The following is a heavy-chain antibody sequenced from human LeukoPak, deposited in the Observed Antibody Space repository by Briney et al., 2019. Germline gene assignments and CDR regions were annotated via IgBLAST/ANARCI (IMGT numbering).Heavy chain of an antibody. D-gene: IGHD1-1*01. V-gene: IGHV4-39*01. CDR1: SGSFSTSSYF. Sequence: SETLSLTCTVSSGSFSTSSYFCGWIRQPPGMGLEWIATINYSGTTYYNPSLKSRFTTSVDTSRNQFSLKLNSVTAADTAVYYCARLRGGVQLWGDWGQGALVTVSS. J-gene: IGHJ4*01. CDR2: INYSGTT. CDR3: ARLRGGVQLWGD.